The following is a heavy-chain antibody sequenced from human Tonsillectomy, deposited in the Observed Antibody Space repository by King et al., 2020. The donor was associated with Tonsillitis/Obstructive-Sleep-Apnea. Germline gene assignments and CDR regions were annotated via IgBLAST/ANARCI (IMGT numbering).Heavy chain of an antibody. V-gene: IGHV4-34*01. Sequence: VQLQQWGAGLLKPSETLSLTCAVYGGSFSGYYWSWIRQPPGKGLEWIGEINHSGSTNYNPSLKSRVTISVDTSKNQFSLKLSSVTAADTAVYYCASSGPSGTFVGYWGQGTLVTVSS. D-gene: IGHD5-12*01. CDR1: GGSFSGYY. J-gene: IGHJ4*02. CDR3: ASSGPSGTFVGY. CDR2: INHSGST.